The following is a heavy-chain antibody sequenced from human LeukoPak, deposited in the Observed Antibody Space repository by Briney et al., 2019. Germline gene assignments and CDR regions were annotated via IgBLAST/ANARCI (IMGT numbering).Heavy chain of an antibody. D-gene: IGHD1-26*01. CDR1: GYTFTIYD. CDR2: TNPKSGNT. Sequence: ASVKVSCRASGYTFTIYDINWVRQATGQGLEWMGWTNPKSGNTGYAQKFQGRVTMTRDTSISTAYMELSSLRSEDPAVYYCARVNGRLDHWGQGTLVTVSS. J-gene: IGHJ4*02. CDR3: ARVNGRLDH. V-gene: IGHV1-8*01.